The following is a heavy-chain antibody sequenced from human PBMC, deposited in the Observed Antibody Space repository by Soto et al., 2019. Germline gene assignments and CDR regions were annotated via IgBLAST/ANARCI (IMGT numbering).Heavy chain of an antibody. V-gene: IGHV1-2*02. Sequence: QEHLVQSGAEVKKPGASVKVSRKASGYTFTTYFLYWFRQAPGQGPEWMGWINTNSGDTKYAQNFQGRVTMTRDTSIDTVYMELSRLKSDATSVYYCARGPSHGAFDYWGQGTLVTVSS. J-gene: IGHJ4*02. CDR1: GYTFTTYF. CDR3: ARGPSHGAFDY. D-gene: IGHD5-18*01. CDR2: INTNSGDT.